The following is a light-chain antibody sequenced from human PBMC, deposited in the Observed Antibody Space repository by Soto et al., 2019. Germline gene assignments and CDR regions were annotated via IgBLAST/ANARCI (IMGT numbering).Light chain of an antibody. Sequence: DIQMTQSPSSVSASVGDRVTITCRASQDISTWLAWYQEKPGKAPELLIYAASSLQSGVPSRFSGSGSGPDFTITISSLQPEDFATYYCQQADNFPLTFGGGTTVEIK. CDR3: QQADNFPLT. J-gene: IGKJ4*01. CDR2: AAS. V-gene: IGKV1-12*01. CDR1: QDISTW.